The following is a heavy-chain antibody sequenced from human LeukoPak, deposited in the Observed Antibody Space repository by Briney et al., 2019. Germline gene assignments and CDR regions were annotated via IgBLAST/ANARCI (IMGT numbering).Heavy chain of an antibody. CDR3: ARDGTDCGGDCFDY. D-gene: IGHD2-21*01. V-gene: IGHV4-61*01. CDR1: GGSISSSSYH. CDR2: IYYSGST. Sequence: SETLSLTCTVSGGSISSSSYHWGWIRQPPEKGLEWIGYIYYSGSTNYNPSLKSRVTISVDTSKNQFSLKLSSVTAADTAVYYCARDGTDCGGDCFDYWGQGTLVTVSS. J-gene: IGHJ4*02.